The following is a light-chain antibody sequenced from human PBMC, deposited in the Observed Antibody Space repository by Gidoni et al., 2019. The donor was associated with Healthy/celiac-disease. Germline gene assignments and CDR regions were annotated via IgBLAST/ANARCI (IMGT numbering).Light chain of an antibody. CDR3: QQYGSSPMCT. J-gene: IGKJ2*02. V-gene: IGKV3-20*01. Sequence: ALMQSPGTLSLSPGERATLSCRASQSVSLSYLAWYQQKPGQAPRRLIYGASSRATGNPDRLSGSGSGTDFTITISRLEPEEIAVYYCQQYGSSPMCTFGQGTKLEIK. CDR2: GAS. CDR1: QSVSLSY.